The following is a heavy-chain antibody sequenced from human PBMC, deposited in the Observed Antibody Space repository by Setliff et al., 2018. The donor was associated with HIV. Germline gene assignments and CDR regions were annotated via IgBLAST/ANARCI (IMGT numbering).Heavy chain of an antibody. Sequence: GGSLRLSCAASEFTFSVYAMSWLRQAPGKGLGWVSGISGSGSSTYYADSVKGRFTISRDNSKNTLYLQMNRLRADDTAIYYCAKGASLVPRRPHFCYFDYWGQGALVTVSS. J-gene: IGHJ4*02. V-gene: IGHV3-23*01. CDR3: AKGASLVPRRPHFCYFDY. D-gene: IGHD3-16*02. CDR1: EFTFSVYA. CDR2: ISGSGSST.